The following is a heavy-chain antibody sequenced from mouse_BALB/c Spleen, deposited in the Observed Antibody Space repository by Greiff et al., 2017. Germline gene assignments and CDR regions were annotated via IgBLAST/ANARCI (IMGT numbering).Heavy chain of an antibody. D-gene: IGHD6-5*01. CDR2: INPYNGAT. Sequence: EVQLQQSGPELVKPGASVKISCKASGYSFTGYYMHWVKQSHVKSLEWIGRINPYNGATSYNQNFKDKASLTVDKSSSTAYMELHSLTSEDSAVYYCARGGPYAPFAYWGQGTLVTVSA. V-gene: IGHV1-31*01. CDR1: GYSFTGYY. J-gene: IGHJ3*01. CDR3: ARGGPYAPFAY.